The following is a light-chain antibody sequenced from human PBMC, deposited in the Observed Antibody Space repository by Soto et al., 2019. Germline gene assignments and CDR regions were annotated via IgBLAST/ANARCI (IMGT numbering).Light chain of an antibody. CDR3: QQYGRSPAT. J-gene: IGKJ2*01. V-gene: IGKV3-20*01. CDR2: GAS. Sequence: EIVLTQSPGTLSLSPGERATLSCRASQSVTNGYFAWYQQKPGQAPRLLIHGASNRATGVPDRFIGSGSGTEFTLTISRLEPEDFAVYHCQQYGRSPATFGQGTKLEIK. CDR1: QSVTNGY.